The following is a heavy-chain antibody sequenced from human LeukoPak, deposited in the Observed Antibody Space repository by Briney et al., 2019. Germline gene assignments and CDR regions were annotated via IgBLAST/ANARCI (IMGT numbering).Heavy chain of an antibody. J-gene: IGHJ4*02. CDR1: GGSFSGYY. CDR3: ARGGRRSSGWYGY. V-gene: IGHV4-34*01. CDR2: INHSGST. Sequence: SETLSLTCAVYGGSFSGYYWSWIRQPPGKGLEWIGEINHSGSTNYNPSLKSRVTISVDTSKNQFSLKLSYVTGADTAVYYRARGGRRSSGWYGYWGQGTLVTVSS. D-gene: IGHD6-19*01.